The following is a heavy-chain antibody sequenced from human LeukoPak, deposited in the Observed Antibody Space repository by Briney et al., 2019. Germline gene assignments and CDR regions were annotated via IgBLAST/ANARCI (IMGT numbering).Heavy chain of an antibody. J-gene: IGHJ6*02. CDR3: AKPILPDAYYYYYGMDV. D-gene: IGHD1-14*01. V-gene: IGHV3-23*01. CDR1: GFTFSSYA. Sequence: PGGSLRLSCAAPGFTFSSYAMSWVRQAPGKGLEWVSAISGSGGSTYYADSVKGRFTISRDNSKNTLYLQMNSLRAEDTAVYYCAKPILPDAYYYYYGMDVWGQGTTVTVSS. CDR2: ISGSGGST.